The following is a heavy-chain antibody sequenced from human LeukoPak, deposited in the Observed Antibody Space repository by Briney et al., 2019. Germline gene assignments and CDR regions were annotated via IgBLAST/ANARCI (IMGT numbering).Heavy chain of an antibody. V-gene: IGHV4-34*01. Sequence: PSETLSLTCAVYGGSFSGYYWSWIRQPPGKGLEWIGEINHSGSTNYNPSLKSRVTISVDTSKNQFSLKLSSVTAADTAVYYCASFPPVTVTTLTEDYWGQGTLVTVSS. CDR3: ASFPPVTVTTLTEDY. CDR1: GGSFSGYY. J-gene: IGHJ4*02. D-gene: IGHD4-17*01. CDR2: INHSGST.